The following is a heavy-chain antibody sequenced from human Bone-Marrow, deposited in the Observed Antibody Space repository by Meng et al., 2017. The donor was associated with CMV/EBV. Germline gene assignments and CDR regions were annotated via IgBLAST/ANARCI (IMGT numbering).Heavy chain of an antibody. Sequence: GESLKISCAASGFTFSAYYMSWIRQAPGKGLEWVSYISSNSTYIYYADSVKGRFTISRDNAKNSLYLQMNSLRAEDSAVYYCARDSRRTDWGQGTLVTVPS. D-gene: IGHD1-1*01. CDR1: GFTFSAYY. CDR3: ARDSRRTD. V-gene: IGHV3-11*06. CDR2: ISSNSTYI. J-gene: IGHJ4*02.